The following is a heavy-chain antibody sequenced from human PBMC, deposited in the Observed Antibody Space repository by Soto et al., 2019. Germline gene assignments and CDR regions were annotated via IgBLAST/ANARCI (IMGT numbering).Heavy chain of an antibody. CDR3: TTGLGITIFGVVMFYFDY. CDR1: GFTFSNAW. Sequence: GGSLRLSCAASGFTFSNAWMSWVRQAPGKGLEWVGRIKSKTDGGTTDSAAPVKGRFTISRDDSKNTLYLQMNSLKTEDTAVYYCTTGLGITIFGVVMFYFDYWGQGTLVTVSS. CDR2: IKSKTDGGTT. D-gene: IGHD3-3*01. V-gene: IGHV3-15*01. J-gene: IGHJ4*02.